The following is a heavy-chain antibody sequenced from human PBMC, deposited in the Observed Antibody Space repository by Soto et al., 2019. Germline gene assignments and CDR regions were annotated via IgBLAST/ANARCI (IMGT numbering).Heavy chain of an antibody. CDR2: ISTTGNT. V-gene: IGHV4-4*07. J-gene: IGHJ4*02. CDR1: GGSISSYY. Sequence: PSETLSLTCTVSGGSISSYYWSWIRQPPGKGLEWIGRISTTGNTHYNPSLESRVTMSLDTSKNQFSLKLTSVTAADTAVYYCEGESGENWSYEAYWGQGTLVTSPQ. CDR3: EGESGENWSYEAY. D-gene: IGHD1-7*01.